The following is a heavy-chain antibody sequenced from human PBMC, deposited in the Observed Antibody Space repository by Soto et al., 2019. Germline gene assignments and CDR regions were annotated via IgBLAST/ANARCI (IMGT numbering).Heavy chain of an antibody. V-gene: IGHV4-31*03. CDR1: GGSISSGGYY. Sequence: PSETLSLTCTVAGGSISSGGYYWSWIRQHPGKGLEWIGYIYYSGSTYYNPSLKSRVTISVDTSKNQFSLKLSSVTAADTAVYYCARALKGSTYYDFWSGYAGPYYFDYWGQGTLVTVSS. CDR2: IYYSGST. D-gene: IGHD3-3*01. J-gene: IGHJ4*02. CDR3: ARALKGSTYYDFWSGYAGPYYFDY.